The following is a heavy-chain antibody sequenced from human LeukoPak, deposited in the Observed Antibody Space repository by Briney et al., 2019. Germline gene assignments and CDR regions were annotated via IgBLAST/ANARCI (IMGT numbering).Heavy chain of an antibody. CDR2: IYYSGST. J-gene: IGHJ4*02. CDR3: ARRTYYDYVWGSYPHGYFDY. D-gene: IGHD3-16*02. CDR1: GGSISSTSYY. V-gene: IGHV4-39*01. Sequence: SETLSLTCSVSGGSISSTSYYWGWIRQPPGKGLEWIGSIYYSGSTYYNPSLKSRVTISVDTSKNQFSLKLSSVTAAGTAVFYCARRTYYDYVWGSYPHGYFDYWGQGTLVTVSS.